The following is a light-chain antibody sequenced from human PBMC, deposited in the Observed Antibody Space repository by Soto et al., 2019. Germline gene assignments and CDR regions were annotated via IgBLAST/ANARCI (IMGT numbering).Light chain of an antibody. V-gene: IGKV1-5*03. CDR2: KAS. CDR3: HQYRAFPKT. Sequence: DIKITQSPYTLSASVGDRVTITCRASQSISPWLAWYQQKPGKAPKLLIYKASSLQSGVPSRFSGSGSGTEFTLTISSLQPDYIATYYCHQYRAFPKTLGQGTKVEIK. J-gene: IGKJ1*01. CDR1: QSISPW.